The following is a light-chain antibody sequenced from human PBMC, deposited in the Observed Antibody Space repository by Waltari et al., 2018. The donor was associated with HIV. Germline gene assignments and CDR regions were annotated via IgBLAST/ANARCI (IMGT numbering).Light chain of an antibody. V-gene: IGLV2-14*01. J-gene: IGLJ2*01. CDR1: SSDVGGYNY. Sequence: QSALTQPASVSGSPGQSITISCIGTSSDVGGYNYVSWYQHHPGKAPKLMIYEVSNRSSGVSNRCSGSKSGNTASLTISGLQAEDEADYYCSSYTSTKVLFGGGTKLTVL. CDR2: EVS. CDR3: SSYTSTKVL.